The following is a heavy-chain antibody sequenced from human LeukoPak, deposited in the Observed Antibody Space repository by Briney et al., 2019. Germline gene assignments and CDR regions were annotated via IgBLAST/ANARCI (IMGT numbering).Heavy chain of an antibody. V-gene: IGHV3-64*01. CDR2: ISSDGDST. D-gene: IGHD6-19*01. CDR3: AREPRGGYYFLY. Sequence: PGGSLRLSCAASGFTFSTYGMHWVRQAPGKGLEFVSAISSDGDSTYYANSVKGRFTISRDNSKNTLYPQMGSLRAEDMAVYHCAREPRGGYYFLYGGGGTVVTVSS. J-gene: IGHJ4*02. CDR1: GFTFSTYG.